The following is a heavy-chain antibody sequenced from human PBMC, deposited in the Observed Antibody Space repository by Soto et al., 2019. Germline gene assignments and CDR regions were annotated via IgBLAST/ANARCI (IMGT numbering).Heavy chain of an antibody. CDR3: ASTGGISGYHFDY. J-gene: IGHJ4*02. CDR1: GFTVSSNY. D-gene: IGHD3-22*01. V-gene: IGHV3-66*01. Sequence: EVQLVESGGSFVQPGGSLRLSCAASGFTVSSNYMSWVRQARGKGLEWVSVIHSDGSKYYADYVKGRFTISRDNSKNRLYIQMTSLRAEDTAVYYCASTGGISGYHFDYWGQGTLVTVSS. CDR2: IHSDGSK.